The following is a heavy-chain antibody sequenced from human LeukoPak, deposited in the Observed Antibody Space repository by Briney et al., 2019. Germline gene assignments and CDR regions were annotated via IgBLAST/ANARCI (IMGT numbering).Heavy chain of an antibody. CDR1: GGSISGYY. V-gene: IGHV4-59*01. CDR2: IYYTGST. CDR3: ARFSKYYDSSVHYLDY. Sequence: SETLSLTCTVSGGSISGYYWSWLRQAPGKGLESIGFIYYTGSTYYNPSPKSRVTISVDTSKNQFALRLSSVTAADTAVYFCARFSKYYDSSVHYLDYWGQGTLVSVSS. J-gene: IGHJ4*02. D-gene: IGHD3-22*01.